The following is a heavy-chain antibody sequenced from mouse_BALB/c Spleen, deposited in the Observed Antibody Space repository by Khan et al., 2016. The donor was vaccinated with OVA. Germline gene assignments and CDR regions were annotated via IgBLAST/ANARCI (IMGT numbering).Heavy chain of an antibody. Sequence: QVQLKQSGPELVRPGVSVKISCKGSGYTFTDYSMHWVKQSHAKSLEWIGVISTDSVNTNYNQKFKGKATFTVDKSSSPAYMELARMTSEDSAIFYGEIRDYFDYWGQGTTRTVSS. J-gene: IGHJ2*01. CDR3: EIRDYFDY. V-gene: IGHV1S137*01. CDR1: GYTFTDYS. CDR2: ISTDSVNT.